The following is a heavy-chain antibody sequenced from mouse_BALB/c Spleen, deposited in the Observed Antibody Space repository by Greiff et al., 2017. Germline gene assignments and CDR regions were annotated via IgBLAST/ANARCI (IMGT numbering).Heavy chain of an antibody. D-gene: IGHD2-1*01. J-gene: IGHJ3*01. CDR1: GFTFSSYG. Sequence: EVHLVESGGDLVKPGGSLKLSCAASGFTFSSYGMSWVRQTPDKRLEWVATISSGGSYTYYPDSVKGRFTISRDNAKNTLYLQMSSLKSEDTAMYYCARQRGGGNYVFAYWGQGTLVTVSA. CDR3: ARQRGGGNYVFAY. CDR2: ISSGGSYT. V-gene: IGHV5-6*01.